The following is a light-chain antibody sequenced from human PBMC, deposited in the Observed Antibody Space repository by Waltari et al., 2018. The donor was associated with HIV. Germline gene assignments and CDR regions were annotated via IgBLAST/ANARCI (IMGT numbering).Light chain of an antibody. CDR1: QSVLYSSNNKNY. V-gene: IGKV4-1*01. CDR3: QQYFTTPWT. CDR2: WSS. J-gene: IGKJ1*01. Sequence: DIVMTQSPDSLAVSLGERATIDCKSSQSVLYSSNNKNYLAWYQQRPGQSPRMIIYWSSTREAGVPDRFSGSGSGTDFNLTISSLQAEDVAVYYCQQYFTTPWTFGKGTKVEIK.